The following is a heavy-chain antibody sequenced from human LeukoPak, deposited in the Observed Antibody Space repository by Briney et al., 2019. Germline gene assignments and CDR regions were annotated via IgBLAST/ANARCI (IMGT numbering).Heavy chain of an antibody. V-gene: IGHV4-59*08. J-gene: IGHJ4*02. CDR3: ARRHYGDYSYYFDY. CDR1: GGSISSYY. Sequence: SETLSLTCTVSGGSISSYYWSWIRQPPGKGLEWIGYIYYSGSTNYNPSLKSRVTISVDTSKNQFSLKLSSVTAADTAVYYCARRHYGDYSYYFDYWGQGTLVTVSS. D-gene: IGHD4-17*01. CDR2: IYYSGST.